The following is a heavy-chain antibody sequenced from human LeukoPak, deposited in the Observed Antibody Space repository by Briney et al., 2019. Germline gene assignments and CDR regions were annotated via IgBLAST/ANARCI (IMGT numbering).Heavy chain of an antibody. D-gene: IGHD2-2*02. V-gene: IGHV3-23*01. J-gene: IGHJ4*02. CDR2: ISISGGTT. CDR1: GFTFSTSA. CDR3: AKGEIPNDY. Sequence: GGSLRLSCVVSGFTFSTSAMTWVLQAPGKGLEWVSGISISGGTTYYADSVEGRFTISRDNSKNTLYLQMNSLRAEDTAVYYCAKGEIPNDYWGRGTLVTVSS.